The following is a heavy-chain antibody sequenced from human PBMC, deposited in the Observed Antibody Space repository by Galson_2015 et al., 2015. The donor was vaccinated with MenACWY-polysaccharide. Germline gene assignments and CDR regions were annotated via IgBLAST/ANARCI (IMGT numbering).Heavy chain of an antibody. Sequence: SLRLSCAASRFTFSTFGMHWVRQAPGKGLEWVAFIWYDGSNEYYAGSVKGRFTISRDNPKNTLYLQMNSLRAEDTAIYFCAKTFYGGNSNFYAMDVWGQGTTVTVSS. D-gene: IGHD4-23*01. CDR3: AKTFYGGNSNFYAMDV. CDR2: IWYDGSNE. J-gene: IGHJ6*02. CDR1: RFTFSTFG. V-gene: IGHV3-30*02.